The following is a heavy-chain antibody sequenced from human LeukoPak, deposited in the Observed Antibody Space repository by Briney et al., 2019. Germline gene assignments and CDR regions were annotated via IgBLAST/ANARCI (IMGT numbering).Heavy chain of an antibody. CDR2: IIPIFGTA. CDR3: ARGVVTAAIGRFDP. J-gene: IGHJ5*02. Sequence: ASVKVSCTASGCTFSSYAISWVRQAPGQGLEWMGGIIPIFGTANYAQKFQGRATITADESTSTAYMELSSLRSEDTAVYYCARGVVTAAIGRFDPWGQGTLVTVSS. D-gene: IGHD2-2*01. CDR1: GCTFSSYA. V-gene: IGHV1-69*13.